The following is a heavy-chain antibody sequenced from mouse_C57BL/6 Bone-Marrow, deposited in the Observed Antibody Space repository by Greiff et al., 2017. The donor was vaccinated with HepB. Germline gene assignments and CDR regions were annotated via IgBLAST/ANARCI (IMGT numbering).Heavy chain of an antibody. V-gene: IGHV1-59*01. D-gene: IGHD2-1*01. CDR2: IDPSDSYT. Sequence: QVQLQQPGAELVRPGTSVKLSCKASGYTFTSYWMHWVKQRPGQGLEWIGVIDPSDSYTNYNQKFKGKATLTVDTSSSTAYMQLSSLTSADSAVYYCASIYYGNYRYYAMDYWGQGTSVTVSS. J-gene: IGHJ4*01. CDR3: ASIYYGNYRYYAMDY. CDR1: GYTFTSYW.